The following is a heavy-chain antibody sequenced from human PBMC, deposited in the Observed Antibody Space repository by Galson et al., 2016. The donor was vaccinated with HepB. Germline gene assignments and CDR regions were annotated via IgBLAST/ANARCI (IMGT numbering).Heavy chain of an antibody. J-gene: IGHJ6*02. Sequence: SGAEVKKPGESLKISCKTSGYSFTNYWIGWVRQMPGKGLEWMGIIYPGDSDTIYSPSFQGQVTISADRSITTAYLQWSSLKASDTAVYYCARHPFVQLERRYYYYGMDVWGQGATVTVSS. V-gene: IGHV5-51*01. CDR3: ARHPFVQLERRYYYYGMDV. D-gene: IGHD1-1*01. CDR1: GYSFTNYW. CDR2: IYPGDSDT.